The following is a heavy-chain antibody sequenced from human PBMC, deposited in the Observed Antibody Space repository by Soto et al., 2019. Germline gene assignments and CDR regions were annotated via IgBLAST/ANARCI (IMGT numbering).Heavy chain of an antibody. CDR3: AEGYYDFWSGYYRNWFDP. CDR2: IIPIFGTA. V-gene: IGHV1-69*06. J-gene: IGHJ5*02. Sequence: ASVKVSWKASGGTFSSYAISWVRQAPGQGLEWMGGIIPIFGTANYAQKFQGRVTITADKSTSTAYMELSSLRSEDTAVYYCAEGYYDFWSGYYRNWFDPWGQGTLVTVSS. CDR1: GGTFSSYA. D-gene: IGHD3-3*01.